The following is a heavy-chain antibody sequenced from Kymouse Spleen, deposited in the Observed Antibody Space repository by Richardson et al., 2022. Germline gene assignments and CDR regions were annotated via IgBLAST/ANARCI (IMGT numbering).Heavy chain of an antibody. V-gene: IGHV4-39*01. CDR3: ARGGDIVLMVYAMGSYYYGMDV. J-gene: IGHJ6*02. Sequence: QLQLQESGPGLVKPSETLSLTCTVSGGSISSSSYYWGWIRQPPGKGLEWIGSIYYSGSTYYNPSLKSRVTISVDTSKNQFSLKLSSVTAADTAVYYCARGGDIVLMVYAMGSYYYGMDVWGQGTTVTVSS. D-gene: IGHD2-8*01. CDR1: GGSISSSSYY. CDR2: IYYSGST.